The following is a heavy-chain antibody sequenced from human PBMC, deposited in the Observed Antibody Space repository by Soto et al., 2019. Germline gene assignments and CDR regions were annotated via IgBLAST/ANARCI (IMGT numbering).Heavy chain of an antibody. D-gene: IGHD1-1*01. J-gene: IGHJ3*01. CDR2: ISPK. V-gene: IGHV3-33*01. CDR3: ARDDAFANENAFDL. CDR1: GFSFRTYG. Sequence: GGSLRLSCVVSGFSFRTYGFHWVRQPPGKGLQWVAVISPKGHADSVEGRFTISRDNSKDTLYLQMSNLRAEDTAVYYCARDDAFANENAFDLWGQGTKVTVS.